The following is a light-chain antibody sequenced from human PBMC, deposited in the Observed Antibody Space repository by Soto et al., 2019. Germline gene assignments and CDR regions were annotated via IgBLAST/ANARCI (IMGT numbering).Light chain of an antibody. V-gene: IGKV3-20*01. CDR3: QQYGSF. Sequence: IVLTQSPGTLSLSPGERATLSCRASQSVSNSYLAWYQQKPGQAPRLLIYGASSRASGIPDRFSGSGSGTDFTLTIRRLEPEYFAVYYCQQYGSFFGQGTRLEIK. CDR2: GAS. J-gene: IGKJ5*01. CDR1: QSVSNSY.